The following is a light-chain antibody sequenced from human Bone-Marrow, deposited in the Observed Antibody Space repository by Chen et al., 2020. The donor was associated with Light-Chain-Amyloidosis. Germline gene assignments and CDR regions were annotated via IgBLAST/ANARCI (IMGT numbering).Light chain of an antibody. CDR2: YVS. J-gene: IGLJ3*02. CDR3: SSYTRSSTWL. Sequence: QSALTQPASVSGSPGQSITISCTGTSSDVGGYNYVSWYQQHPGTAPNLVIFYVSYRPSGISNRFSGYKSGNTASLTISGLQAEYEADYYCSSYTRSSTWLFGGGTRLTVL. CDR1: SSDVGGYNY. V-gene: IGLV2-14*03.